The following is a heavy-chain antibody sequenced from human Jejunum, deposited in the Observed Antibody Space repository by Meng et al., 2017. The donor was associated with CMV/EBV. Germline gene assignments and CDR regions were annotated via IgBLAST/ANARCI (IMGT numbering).Heavy chain of an antibody. Sequence: SGFSVSTNDMGSAGQAPGKGLDWVSFICGDDSTRYTDPVQGRFTIPRDNSKNTVYLQMNSLRAEDTAVYYCARACRQVSIRYLDSWGQGIQVTVSS. CDR2: ICGDDST. CDR3: ARACRQVSIRYLDS. V-gene: IGHV3-53*01. CDR1: GFSVSTND. J-gene: IGHJ4*02. D-gene: IGHD3-10*01.